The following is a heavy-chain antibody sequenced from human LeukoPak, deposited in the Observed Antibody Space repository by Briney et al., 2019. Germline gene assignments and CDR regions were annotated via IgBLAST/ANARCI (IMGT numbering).Heavy chain of an antibody. V-gene: IGHV3-30*18. J-gene: IGHJ4*02. CDR1: GFTFSSHG. D-gene: IGHD1-26*01. CDR3: CKGNFGRRGTYSGIDY. Sequence: GRSLRLSCAASGFTFSSHGMHWVRQAPGKGLEWVAVISHDESNKYYADSVKGRFTISRDNSKNTLFLQMNSLRTEDTAVYYCCKGNFGRRGTYSGIDYWGQGNLVTVSS. CDR2: ISHDESNK.